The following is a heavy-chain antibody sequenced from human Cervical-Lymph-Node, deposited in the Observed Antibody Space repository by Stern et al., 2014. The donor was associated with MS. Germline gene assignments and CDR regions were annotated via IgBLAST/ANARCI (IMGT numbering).Heavy chain of an antibody. CDR3: ALNYDSWRPLGVLDI. J-gene: IGHJ3*02. CDR1: GYSFSSYG. D-gene: IGHD3-3*01. V-gene: IGHV1-18*01. CDR2: ISVYNGDT. Sequence: VQLVQSGAELKRPGASVKVSCKASGYSFSSYGINWVRQAPGQGLEWMGWISVYNGDTKYVEKLQDRVTMTTDPSTSTAYLELRSLIFDDTAVYYCALNYDSWRPLGVLDIWGQGTMVTVSS.